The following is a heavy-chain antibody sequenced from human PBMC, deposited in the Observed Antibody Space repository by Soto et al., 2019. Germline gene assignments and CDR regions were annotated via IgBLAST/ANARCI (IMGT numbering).Heavy chain of an antibody. Sequence: LRLSCAASGLSFSDYAMTWVRQAPGKGPEWVSGISGSGGSTYHADSVEGRFTISRDNSKNTLYLQMNSLRAEDTAVYYCAKSGWGVVVPAVNWYFDLWGRGTLVTVSS. J-gene: IGHJ2*01. CDR2: ISGSGGST. V-gene: IGHV3-23*01. CDR1: GLSFSDYA. D-gene: IGHD2-2*01. CDR3: AKSGWGVVVPAVNWYFDL.